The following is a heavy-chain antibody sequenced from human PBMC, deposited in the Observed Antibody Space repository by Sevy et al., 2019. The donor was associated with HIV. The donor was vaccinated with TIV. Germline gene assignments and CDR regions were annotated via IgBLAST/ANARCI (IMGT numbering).Heavy chain of an antibody. CDR2: IFGNFRGVDVT. V-gene: IGHV3-23*01. D-gene: IGHD3-22*01. Sequence: GGSLRLSCTTSGFTFTSYAMNWVRQAPGKGLEWVSTIFGNFRGVDVTYDADSVKGRFTISRDSSRNTLYLQMNSLRAEDTAVYYCAGVRYDSSGSFDALDIWGQGTMVTVSS. J-gene: IGHJ3*02. CDR1: GFTFTSYA. CDR3: AGVRYDSSGSFDALDI.